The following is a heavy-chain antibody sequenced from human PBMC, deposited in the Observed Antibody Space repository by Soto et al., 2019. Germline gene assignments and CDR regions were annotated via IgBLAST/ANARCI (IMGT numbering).Heavy chain of an antibody. CDR2: LYYGRRA. CDR1: GDSISSYY. D-gene: IGHD3-22*01. Sequence: QVQLQESGPGLVKPSETLSLTCAVSGDSISSYYCMWIRQPPGKGLESIGYLYYGRRANYNPSLKXRVTXSXPTSTNQCSLTLSSMTAADTAVYYCALRSMAVVPEYWGQGTLVTVSS. V-gene: IGHV4-59*01. J-gene: IGHJ4*02. CDR3: ALRSMAVVPEY.